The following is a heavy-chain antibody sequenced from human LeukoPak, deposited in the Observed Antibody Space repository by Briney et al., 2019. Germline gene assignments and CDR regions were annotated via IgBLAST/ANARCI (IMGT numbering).Heavy chain of an antibody. CDR1: GGTFSSYA. J-gene: IGHJ4*02. CDR2: IIPIFGIA. V-gene: IGHV1-69*04. D-gene: IGHD3-16*01. Sequence: SVKVSCKASGGTFSSYAISWVRQAPGQGLEWMGRIIPIFGIANYAQKSQGRVTVTADKSTSTAYMELSSLRSEDTAVYYCARGETGGAFDYWGQGTLVTVSS. CDR3: ARGETGGAFDY.